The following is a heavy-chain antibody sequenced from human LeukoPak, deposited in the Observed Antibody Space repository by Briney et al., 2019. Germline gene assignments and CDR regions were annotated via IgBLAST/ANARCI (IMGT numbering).Heavy chain of an antibody. J-gene: IGHJ5*02. CDR2: IYPGDSDT. V-gene: IGHV5-51*01. Sequence: GESLKISCKGSGYSFTGYWIGWVRQMPGKGLEWMEIIYPGDSDTRYSPSFQGQVTISADKSISTAYLQWSSLKASDTAMYYCARTNPRGYCSSTSCCNPHNWFDPWGQGTLVTVSS. CDR3: ARTNPRGYCSSTSCCNPHNWFDP. CDR1: GYSFTGYW. D-gene: IGHD2-2*01.